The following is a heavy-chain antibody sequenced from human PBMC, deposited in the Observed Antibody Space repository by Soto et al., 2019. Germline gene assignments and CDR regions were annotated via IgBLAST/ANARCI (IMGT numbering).Heavy chain of an antibody. Sequence: EVQLVESGGGLVQPGGSLRLSCAASGFNFSRDWMHWVRQAPGKGLVWVSRIKYDGSSTNYADSVKGRFTISRDNAKNTVYLQMNSLRDEDTAVYYCARGAFGNYYVDYWGQGALVTVAS. D-gene: IGHD3-10*01. J-gene: IGHJ4*02. V-gene: IGHV3-74*01. CDR2: IKYDGSST. CDR1: GFNFSRDW. CDR3: ARGAFGNYYVDY.